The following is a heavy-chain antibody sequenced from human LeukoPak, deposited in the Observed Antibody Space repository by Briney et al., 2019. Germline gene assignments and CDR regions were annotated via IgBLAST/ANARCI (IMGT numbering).Heavy chain of an antibody. V-gene: IGHV3-7*01. D-gene: IGHD3-22*01. CDR3: ARGQHYYDRSGHDY. J-gene: IGHJ4*02. Sequence: GGSLRLSCAASGFTFSNYWMSWFRQAPGKGLECVANIKQDGSEKYYGDSVKGRFTISRDNAKNSLYLQMNRLRAEEMAVYYCARGQHYYDRSGHDYWGQGTLVTVSS. CDR2: IKQDGSEK. CDR1: GFTFSNYW.